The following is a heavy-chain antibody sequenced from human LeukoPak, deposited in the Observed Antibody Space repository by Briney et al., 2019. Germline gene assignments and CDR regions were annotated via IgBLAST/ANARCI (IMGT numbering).Heavy chain of an antibody. V-gene: IGHV3-49*01. CDR3: TKGVTPKLHYFDY. CDR1: GFTFGDYA. J-gene: IGHJ4*02. D-gene: IGHD4-23*01. CDR2: IRSKAYGGTT. Sequence: GGSLRLSCTASGFTFGDYAMSWFRQAPGKGLEWVGFIRSKAYGGTTEYAASVKGRFTISRDGSKSIAYLQMNSLKTEDTAVYYCTKGVTPKLHYFDYWGQGTLVTVSS.